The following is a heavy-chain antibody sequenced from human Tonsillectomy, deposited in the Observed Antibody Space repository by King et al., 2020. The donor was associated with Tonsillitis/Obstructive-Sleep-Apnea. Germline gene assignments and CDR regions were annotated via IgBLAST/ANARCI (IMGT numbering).Heavy chain of an antibody. Sequence: DQLVQSGAEVKKPGASVKVSCKASGYTFTSYAMHWVRQAPGQRLEWMGWINAGNGNTKYSQKFQGRVTITRDTSASTAYMELSSLRSEDTAVYYCASQIPLGINPELRFPRVDWGQGTLVTVSS. CDR1: GYTFTSYA. D-gene: IGHD5-12*01. V-gene: IGHV1-3*01. CDR2: INAGNGNT. CDR3: ASQIPLGINPELRFPRVD. J-gene: IGHJ4*02.